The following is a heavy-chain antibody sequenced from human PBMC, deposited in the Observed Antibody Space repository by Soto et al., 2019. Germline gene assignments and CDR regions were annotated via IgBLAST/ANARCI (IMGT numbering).Heavy chain of an antibody. J-gene: IGHJ6*02. CDR1: GYTFTSYG. Sequence: APVKLSCKASGYTFTSYGISWVRQAHGQGLEWMGWISAYDGNTNYAQKLQGRVTMTTDTSTSTAYMELRSLRSDDTAVHYCARVGAEYYYDSSANYYGMDVWGQGTTVTGSS. CDR3: ARVGAEYYYDSSANYYGMDV. CDR2: ISAYDGNT. V-gene: IGHV1-18*04. D-gene: IGHD3-22*01.